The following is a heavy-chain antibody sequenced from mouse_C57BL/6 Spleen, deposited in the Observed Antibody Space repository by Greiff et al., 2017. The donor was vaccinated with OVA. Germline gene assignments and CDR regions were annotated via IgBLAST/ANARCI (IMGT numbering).Heavy chain of an antibody. Sequence: EVNVVESGGGLVKPGGSLKLSCAASGFTFSSYAMSWVRQTPEKRLEWVATISAGGSYTYYPDNVKGRFTISRDNAKNNLYLQMSHLKSEDTSMYYCARDEEDGYLYYYAMDYWGQGTSVTVSS. V-gene: IGHV5-4*01. J-gene: IGHJ4*01. CDR1: GFTFSSYA. CDR2: ISAGGSYT. D-gene: IGHD2-3*01. CDR3: ARDEEDGYLYYYAMDY.